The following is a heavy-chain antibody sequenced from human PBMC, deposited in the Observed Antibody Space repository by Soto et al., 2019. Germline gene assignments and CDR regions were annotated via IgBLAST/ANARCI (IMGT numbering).Heavy chain of an antibody. CDR2: IKQDGSEK. CDR3: ARDRHCSGGSCYSSYYYYMDV. J-gene: IGHJ6*03. D-gene: IGHD2-15*01. CDR1: GFTFSSYW. V-gene: IGHV3-7*01. Sequence: GGSLRLSCAASGFTFSSYWMSWVRQAPGKGLEWVANIKQDGSEKYYVDSVKGRFTISRDNAKNSLYLQMNSLRAEDTAVYYCARDRHCSGGSCYSSYYYYMDVWGKGTTVTVSS.